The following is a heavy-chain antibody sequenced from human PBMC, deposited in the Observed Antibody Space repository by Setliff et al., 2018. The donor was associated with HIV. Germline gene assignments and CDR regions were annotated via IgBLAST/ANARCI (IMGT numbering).Heavy chain of an antibody. CDR3: AREMTIPGVAVTPVDY. CDR2: VCATETCSTGTTGAT. D-gene: IGHD3-3*01. J-gene: IGHJ4*02. V-gene: IGHV4-4*08. Sequence: SETLSLTCTVSGGSISGHYWSWIRQPPGQELEWIGYVCATETCSTGTTGATSYNPSLKSRVAMSVDASENHFSLKMHYITAADTAVYYCAREMTIPGVAVTPVDYWGQGALVTVSS. CDR1: GGSISGHY.